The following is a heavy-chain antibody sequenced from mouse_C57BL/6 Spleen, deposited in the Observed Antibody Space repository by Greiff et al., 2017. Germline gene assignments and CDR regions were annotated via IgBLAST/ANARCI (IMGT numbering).Heavy chain of an antibody. Sequence: QVQLQQPGAELVKPGASVKLSCKASGYTFTSYWMHWVKQRPGQGLEWIGMIHPNSGSTNYNEKFKSKATLTVDKSSSTAYMQLSSLTSEDSAVYYCARNGYSFYYFDYWGQGTTLTVSS. J-gene: IGHJ2*01. V-gene: IGHV1-64*01. CDR1: GYTFTSYW. CDR3: ARNGYSFYYFDY. CDR2: IHPNSGST. D-gene: IGHD2-3*01.